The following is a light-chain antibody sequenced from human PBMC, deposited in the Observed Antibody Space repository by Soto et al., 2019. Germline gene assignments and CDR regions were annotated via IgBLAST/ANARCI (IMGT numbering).Light chain of an antibody. CDR3: QQHNSYSSWT. CDR1: QSISKY. V-gene: IGKV1-5*01. CDR2: DAS. Sequence: DIQMPQSPSSLSASIVYSFPITCLSSQSISKYLAWYQQKPGRAPQLLIYDASTLESGVPSRFSGSGSGTEFTLTISSLQTDDFATYYCQQHNSYSSWTFGQGTKGDIK. J-gene: IGKJ1*01.